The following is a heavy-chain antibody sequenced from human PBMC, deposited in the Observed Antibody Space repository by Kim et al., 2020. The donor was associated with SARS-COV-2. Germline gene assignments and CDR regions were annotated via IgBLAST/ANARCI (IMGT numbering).Heavy chain of an antibody. Sequence: KSRVTISVDTSKNQFSLKLSSVTAADTAVYYCTIDSSGYYYTLLGDAFDIWGQGTMVTVSS. D-gene: IGHD3-22*01. V-gene: IGHV4-39*02. J-gene: IGHJ3*02. CDR3: TIDSSGYYYTLLGDAFDI.